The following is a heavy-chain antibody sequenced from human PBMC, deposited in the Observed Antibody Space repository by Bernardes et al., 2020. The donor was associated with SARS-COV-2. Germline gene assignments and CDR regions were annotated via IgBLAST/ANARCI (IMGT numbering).Heavy chain of an antibody. J-gene: IGHJ6*02. CDR1: GYTFTSYG. D-gene: IGHD3-10*01. Sequence: ASVKVSCKASGYTFTSYGISWVRQAPGQGLEWMGWINAYNGNTNYAQKLQGRVTMTADTSTTTAYMELRSLRSDDTAVYYCARDRPSYYSGSESKLYYYGLDVWGQGSAVTVSS. CDR2: INAYNGNT. CDR3: ARDRPSYYSGSESKLYYYGLDV. V-gene: IGHV1-18*01.